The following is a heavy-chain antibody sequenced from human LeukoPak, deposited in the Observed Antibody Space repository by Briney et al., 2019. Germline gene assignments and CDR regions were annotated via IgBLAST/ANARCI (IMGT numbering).Heavy chain of an antibody. CDR3: ARALTGYSGQNWFDP. CDR1: GYTFTSYY. V-gene: IGHV1-8*02. Sequence: ASVKVSCKASGYTFTSYYMHWVRQATGQGLEWMGWMNPNSGNTGYAQKFQGRVTMTRNTSISTAYMELSSLRSEDTAVYYCARALTGYSGQNWFDPWGQGTLVTVSS. J-gene: IGHJ5*02. CDR2: MNPNSGNT. D-gene: IGHD6-13*01.